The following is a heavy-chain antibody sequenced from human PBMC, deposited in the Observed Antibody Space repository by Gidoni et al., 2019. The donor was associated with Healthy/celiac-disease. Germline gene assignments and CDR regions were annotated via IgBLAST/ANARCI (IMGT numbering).Heavy chain of an antibody. Sequence: QVQLVQSGAEVKKPGSSVKVSCKASGGTFSSYAISWVRQAPGQGLEWMGGIIPIFGTANYAQKFQGRVTITADESTSTAYMELSSLRSEDTAVYYCARNDYSNYRVKGYYYYGMDVWGQGTTVTVSS. V-gene: IGHV1-69*01. J-gene: IGHJ6*02. CDR3: ARNDYSNYRVKGYYYYGMDV. CDR2: IIPIFGTA. CDR1: GGTFSSYA. D-gene: IGHD4-4*01.